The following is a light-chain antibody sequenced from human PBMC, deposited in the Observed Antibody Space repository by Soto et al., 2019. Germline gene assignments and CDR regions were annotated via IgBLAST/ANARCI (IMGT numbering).Light chain of an antibody. CDR3: QQSYSTPRT. Sequence: IVLTQFPGTLSLSPGASATLSCRASQSVSSNLARYQQKPGQSPRLLIYGASTRATGIPARFSGSGSGTDFTLTISSLQPEDFATYYCQQSYSTPRTFGGGTKVDIK. V-gene: IGKV3-15*01. CDR1: QSVSSN. J-gene: IGKJ4*01. CDR2: GAS.